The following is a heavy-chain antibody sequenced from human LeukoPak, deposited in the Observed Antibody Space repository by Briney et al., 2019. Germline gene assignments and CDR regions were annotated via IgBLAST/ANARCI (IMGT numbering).Heavy chain of an antibody. CDR1: GGTFSSYA. V-gene: IGHV1-69*13. CDR3: ATDTSITAAGNLTY. Sequence: SVKVSCKASGGTFSSYAISWVRQAPGQGLEWMGGIIPMFDSENYAQKFQGRVTITADESTSTACMELNSLRSEDTAVYFCATDTSITAAGNLTYWGQGTLVTVSS. D-gene: IGHD6-13*01. J-gene: IGHJ4*02. CDR2: IIPMFDSE.